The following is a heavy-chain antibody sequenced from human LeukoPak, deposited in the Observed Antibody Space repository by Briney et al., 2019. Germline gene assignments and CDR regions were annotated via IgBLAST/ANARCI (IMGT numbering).Heavy chain of an antibody. J-gene: IGHJ5*01. CDR2: TYYRSKWTY. V-gene: IGHV6-1*01. CDR1: GDSVSSNTAA. Sequence: SQTLSLTCAISGDSVSSNTAAWYWIRQSPSRGLEWLGRTYYRSKWTYEYAASVRSRITINVDTTKNQFSLHLNSGAPEDTVVYYCERDPSDGQGFDCWGQGTLVTVSS. CDR3: ERDPSDGQGFDC. D-gene: IGHD4-17*01.